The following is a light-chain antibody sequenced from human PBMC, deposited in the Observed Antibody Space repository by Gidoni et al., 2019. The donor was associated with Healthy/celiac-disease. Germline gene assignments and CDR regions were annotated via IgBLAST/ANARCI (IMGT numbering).Light chain of an antibody. V-gene: IGKV1-39*01. CDR1: QSISSY. CDR3: QQSYSTPCS. Sequence: DIQMTQSPSSLSASVGGRVTITCRASQSISSYLNWYQQKPGKAPNLLIYAASSLQSGVPSRFSGSGSGTDFTLTISSLQPEDFATYYCQQSYSTPCSFGQGTKLEIK. J-gene: IGKJ2*04. CDR2: AAS.